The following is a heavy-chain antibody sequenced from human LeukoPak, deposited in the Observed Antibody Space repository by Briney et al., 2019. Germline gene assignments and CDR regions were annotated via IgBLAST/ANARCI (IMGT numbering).Heavy chain of an antibody. V-gene: IGHV1-46*01. CDR1: GYTFTSYY. Sequence: GASVKVSCKASGYTFTSYYMHWVRQAPGQGLEWMGIINPSGGSTSYAQKFQGRVTITANKFTSTAYMELSSLTSEDTAVYYCASGLGFCSGSDCTNLVKDYYYGMNVWGQGTTVTVSS. CDR3: ASGLGFCSGSDCTNLVKDYYYGMNV. D-gene: IGHD2-15*01. CDR2: INPSGGST. J-gene: IGHJ6*02.